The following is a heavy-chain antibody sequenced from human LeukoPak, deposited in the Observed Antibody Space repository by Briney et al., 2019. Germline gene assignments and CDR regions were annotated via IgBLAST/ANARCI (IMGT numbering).Heavy chain of an antibody. D-gene: IGHD3-9*01. V-gene: IGHV3-23*01. CDR1: GFTFSSYA. CDR2: ISGSGGST. Sequence: GGSLRLSCAASGFTFSSYAMSWVRQAPGKGLEWVSAISGSGGSTYYADSVKGRFTISRDNSKNTLYLQMNSLRAKDTAVYYCAKGDYDILTGYYPVDYWGQGTLVTVSS. J-gene: IGHJ4*02. CDR3: AKGDYDILTGYYPVDY.